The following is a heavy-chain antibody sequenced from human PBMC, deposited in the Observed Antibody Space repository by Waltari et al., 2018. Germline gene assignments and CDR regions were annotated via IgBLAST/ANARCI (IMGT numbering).Heavy chain of an antibody. CDR3: ARSIPRSDF. J-gene: IGHJ4*02. V-gene: IGHV4-34*02. CDR1: GASLSGYS. Sequence: QVQLQQWGAGLLKPSETLSLTCAVYGASLSGYSWSWIRQPPGRGLEGIGEIDQSGTTNYDPSLKSRVTMSVDTSKSQFSLRLSSVTAADTAVYYCARSIPRSDFWGQGALVTVSS. D-gene: IGHD2-21*01. CDR2: IDQSGTT.